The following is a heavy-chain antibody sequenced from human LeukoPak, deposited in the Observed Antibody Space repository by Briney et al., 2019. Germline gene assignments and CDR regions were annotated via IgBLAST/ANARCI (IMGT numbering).Heavy chain of an antibody. Sequence: ASVKVSCKASGYTCTSYYMHWVRQAPGQGLEWMGIINPSGGSTSYAQKFQGRVTMTRDTSTSTVYMELSSLRSDDTAVYYCALVAAAGTFFDYWGQGTLVTVSS. CDR1: GYTCTSYY. D-gene: IGHD6-13*01. CDR2: INPSGGST. V-gene: IGHV1-46*01. J-gene: IGHJ4*02. CDR3: ALVAAAGTFFDY.